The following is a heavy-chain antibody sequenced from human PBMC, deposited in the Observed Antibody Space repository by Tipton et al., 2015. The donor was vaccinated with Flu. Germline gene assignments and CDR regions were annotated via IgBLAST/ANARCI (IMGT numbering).Heavy chain of an antibody. CDR3: VRFGAGGSFEAN. CDR1: GGSIRSTSHY. V-gene: IGHV4-39*07. CDR2: IYDSGST. J-gene: IGHJ1*01. Sequence: TLSLTCTVSGGSIRSTSHYWIGSIYDSGSTYYNPSLQSRVTISLDTSKNQFSLRLTSVTAADTAVYYCVRFGAGGSFEANWGQGTLVTVSS. D-gene: IGHD3-16*01.